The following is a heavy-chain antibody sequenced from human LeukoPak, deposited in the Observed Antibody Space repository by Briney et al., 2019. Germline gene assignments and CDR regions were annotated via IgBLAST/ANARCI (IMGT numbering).Heavy chain of an antibody. V-gene: IGHV4-39*02. CDR1: GGSISSGSYY. CDR3: ARLGGYMVWGVQNWFDP. Sequence: SETLSLTCTVSGGSISSGSYYWGWVRQPPGKGLEWIGSGSSHYNPSLKSRVTISVDTSRNHFSLKLSSVTAADTAVYYCARLGGYMVWGVQNWFDPWGQGTLVTVSS. D-gene: IGHD3-10*01. J-gene: IGHJ5*02. CDR2: GSS.